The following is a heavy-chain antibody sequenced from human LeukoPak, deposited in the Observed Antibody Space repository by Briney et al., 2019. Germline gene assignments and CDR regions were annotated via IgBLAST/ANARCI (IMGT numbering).Heavy chain of an antibody. CDR1: GFTFSSYA. J-gene: IGHJ4*02. CDR2: ISGSGGST. Sequence: GGSLRLSCAASGFTFSSYAMSWVRQAPGKGLEWVSAISGSGGSTYYADSVKGRFTISRDNSKNTLYLQMNSLRAEDTAVYYCAKEPGTYYYGSGSYLDYWGQGTLVTVSS. V-gene: IGHV3-23*01. D-gene: IGHD3-10*01. CDR3: AKEPGTYYYGSGSYLDY.